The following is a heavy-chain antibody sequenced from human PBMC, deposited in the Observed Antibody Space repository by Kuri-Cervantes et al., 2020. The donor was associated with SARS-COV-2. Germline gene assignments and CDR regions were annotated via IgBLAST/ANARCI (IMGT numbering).Heavy chain of an antibody. J-gene: IGHJ4*02. D-gene: IGHD5-18*01. CDR3: ANNLEGYSYGPFDY. CDR1: GFTFSSYA. Sequence: GGSLRLSCAASGFTFSSYAVSWVRQAPGKGLEWVSAISGSGGSTYYADSVKGRFTISRDNSKNTLYLQMNSLRAEDTAVYYCANNLEGYSYGPFDYWGQGTLVTVSS. V-gene: IGHV3-23*01. CDR2: ISGSGGST.